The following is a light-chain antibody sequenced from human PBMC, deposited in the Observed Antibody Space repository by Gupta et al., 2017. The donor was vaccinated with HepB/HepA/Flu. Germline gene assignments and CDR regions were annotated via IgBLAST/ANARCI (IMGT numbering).Light chain of an antibody. CDR2: WAS. CDR3: QQYDSTPFT. J-gene: IGKJ3*01. CDR1: QSVLYSSNNKNY. Sequence: DIVMTQSPDSLAVSLGERATINCKSSQSVLYSSNNKNYLAWYQQKPGQPPKLLIYWASTRESGVPDRFSGSGSGTDFTLTISSLQAEDVAVYYCQQYDSTPFTFGPGTXVDIK. V-gene: IGKV4-1*01.